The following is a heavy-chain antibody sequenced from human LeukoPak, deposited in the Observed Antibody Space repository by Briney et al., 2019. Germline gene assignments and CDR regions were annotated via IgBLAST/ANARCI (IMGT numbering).Heavy chain of an antibody. CDR3: ARERSCGGDCYSLYFDY. CDR1: GFTFDDYG. J-gene: IGHJ4*02. V-gene: IGHV3-9*01. Sequence: GGSLRLSCAASGFTFDDYGMHWVRQGPGKGLEWVAGVTWNSGSIGYADSVKGRFTISRDNAKNSLYLQMNSLRAEDTAVYYCARERSCGGDCYSLYFDYWGQGTLVTVSS. CDR2: VTWNSGSI. D-gene: IGHD2-21*02.